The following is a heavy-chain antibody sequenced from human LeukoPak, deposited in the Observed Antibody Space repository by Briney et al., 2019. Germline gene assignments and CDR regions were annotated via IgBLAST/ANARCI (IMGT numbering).Heavy chain of an antibody. Sequence: GRSLRLSCAASGFTFDDYAMHWVRQAPGKGLEWVSGISWNSGSIGYADSVKGRFTISRDNAKNSLYLQMNSLRAEDTAVYYCARDSGYDSVGIDYWGQGTLVTVSS. V-gene: IGHV3-9*01. CDR1: GFTFDDYA. J-gene: IGHJ4*02. CDR3: ARDSGYDSVGIDY. CDR2: ISWNSGSI. D-gene: IGHD5-12*01.